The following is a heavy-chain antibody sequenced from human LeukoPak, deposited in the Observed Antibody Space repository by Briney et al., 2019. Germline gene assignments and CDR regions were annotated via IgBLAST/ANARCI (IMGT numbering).Heavy chain of an antibody. CDR1: GYTFTGYY. J-gene: IGHJ4*02. Sequence: VASVKVSCKASGYTFTGYYMHWVRQAPGQGLEWMGWINPNSGGTNYAQKFQGRVTMTRDTSISTAYMELSRLRSDDTAVYYCARDGSYDSSGYHDYWGQGTLVTVSS. CDR2: INPNSGGT. D-gene: IGHD3-22*01. V-gene: IGHV1-2*02. CDR3: ARDGSYDSSGYHDY.